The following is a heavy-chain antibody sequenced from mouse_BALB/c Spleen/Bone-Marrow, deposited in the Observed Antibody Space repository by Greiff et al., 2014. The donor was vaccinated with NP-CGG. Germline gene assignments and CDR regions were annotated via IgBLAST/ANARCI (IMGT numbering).Heavy chain of an antibody. D-gene: IGHD2-2*01. V-gene: IGHV1S29*02. CDR1: GYTFTDYN. J-gene: IGHJ4*01. Sequence: VHVKQSGPELVKPGASVKISCKASGYTFTDYNMHWVKQSHGKSLEWIGYIYPYNGGTGYNQKFKSKATLTVDTSSSTAYMELRSLTSEDSAVYYCAREGGYYDALYFRGQGPSVPVSS. CDR3: AREGGYYDALYF. CDR2: IYPYNGGT.